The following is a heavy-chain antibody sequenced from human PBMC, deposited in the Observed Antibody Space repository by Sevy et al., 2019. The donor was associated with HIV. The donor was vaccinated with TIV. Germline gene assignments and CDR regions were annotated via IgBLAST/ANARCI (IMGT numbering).Heavy chain of an antibody. V-gene: IGHV1-18*01. CDR2: ISAYNGNT. D-gene: IGHD3-16*01. CDR1: GYTFTSYG. Sequence: ASVKVSCKASGYTFTSYGISWVRQAPGQGLEWMGWISAYNGNTNYAQKLQGRVTMTTDTSTSTAYMGLRSLRSDDTAVYYCARDRDYVWGSYPDYWGQGTLVTVSS. J-gene: IGHJ4*02. CDR3: ARDRDYVWGSYPDY.